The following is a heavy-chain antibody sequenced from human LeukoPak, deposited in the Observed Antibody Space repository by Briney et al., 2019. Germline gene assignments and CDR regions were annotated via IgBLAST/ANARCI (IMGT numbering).Heavy chain of an antibody. CDR1: GFTFSSYG. Sequence: GGSLRLSCAASGFTFSSYGMHWVRQAPGKGLEWVAFIRYDGSNKYYADSVKGRFTISRDNSKNTLYLQMNSLRAEDTAVYYCARHIQAEYSSGYYFDYWGQGTLVTVSS. CDR2: IRYDGSNK. CDR3: ARHIQAEYSSGYYFDY. D-gene: IGHD6-19*01. V-gene: IGHV3-30*02. J-gene: IGHJ4*02.